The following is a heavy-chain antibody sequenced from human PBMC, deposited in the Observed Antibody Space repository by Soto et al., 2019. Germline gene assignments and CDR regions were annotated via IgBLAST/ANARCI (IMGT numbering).Heavy chain of an antibody. CDR1: GGTFSSYA. CDR3: ARSTLNYYDSSGYYHIDY. D-gene: IGHD3-22*01. Sequence: ASVKVSCKASGGTFSSYAISWVRQAPGQGLEWMGGIIPIFGTANYAQKFQGRVTITADESTSTAYMELSSLRSEDTAVYYCARSTLNYYDSSGYYHIDYWGQGTLVTVSS. CDR2: IIPIFGTA. J-gene: IGHJ4*02. V-gene: IGHV1-69*13.